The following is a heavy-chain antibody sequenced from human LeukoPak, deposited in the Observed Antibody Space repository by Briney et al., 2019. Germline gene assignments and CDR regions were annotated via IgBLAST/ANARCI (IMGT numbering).Heavy chain of an antibody. CDR2: IYTSWST. Sequence: SETLSLTCTFSGGSISSYYWSWIRQPPAKGLEWIGYIYTSWSTNYNPSLKRRVTISVDTSKNQFSLKLSSVTAADTAVYYCARHAPGRDGYNSPYYFDYWGQGTLVTVSS. CDR1: GGSISSYY. CDR3: ARHAPGRDGYNSPYYFDY. J-gene: IGHJ4*02. D-gene: IGHD5-24*01. V-gene: IGHV4-4*09.